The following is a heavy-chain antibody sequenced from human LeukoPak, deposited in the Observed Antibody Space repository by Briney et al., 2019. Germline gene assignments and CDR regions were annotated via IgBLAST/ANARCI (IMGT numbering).Heavy chain of an antibody. CDR3: ATGYCSSTSCYQLDY. D-gene: IGHD2-2*01. CDR1: GYTFIGYS. V-gene: IGHV1-18*01. CDR2: ISAYNGNT. J-gene: IGHJ4*02. Sequence: GASVKVSCKASGYTFIGYSISWVRQAPGHGLEWMGWISAYNGNTNYAQKLQGRVTMTTDTSTSTAYMELRSLRSDDTAVYYCATGYCSSTSCYQLDYWGQGTLVTVSS.